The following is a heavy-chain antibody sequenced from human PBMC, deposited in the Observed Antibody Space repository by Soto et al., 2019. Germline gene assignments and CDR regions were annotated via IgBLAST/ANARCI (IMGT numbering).Heavy chain of an antibody. V-gene: IGHV4-34*01. CDR3: ARGWVLCFGELSRRGGYYYYMDV. CDR2: INDSGST. Sequence: QVQLQQWGAGLLKPSETLSLTCAVYGGSFSGYYWSWIRQTPGKGLEWIGEINDSGSTNNNPSLKSRVTILVDTPKNQFSLKLSSVTAADTAVYYCARGWVLCFGELSRRGGYYYYMDVWGKGTTVTVSS. CDR1: GGSFSGYY. D-gene: IGHD3-10*01. J-gene: IGHJ6*03.